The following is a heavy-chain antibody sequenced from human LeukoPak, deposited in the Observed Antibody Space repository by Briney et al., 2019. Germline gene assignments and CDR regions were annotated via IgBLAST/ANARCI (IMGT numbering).Heavy chain of an antibody. CDR1: GCTFTGYY. D-gene: IGHD6-13*01. Sequence: ASVKVSCKASGCTFTGYYMHWVRQAPGQGLEWMGWINPNSGGTKYAQKFQGRVTMTRDTSISTGDMELSRLRSDDTAVYYCARGEVSSWYDYFQHWGQGSLVTVSS. CDR3: ARGEVSSWYDYFQH. J-gene: IGHJ1*01. CDR2: INPNSGGT. V-gene: IGHV1-2*02.